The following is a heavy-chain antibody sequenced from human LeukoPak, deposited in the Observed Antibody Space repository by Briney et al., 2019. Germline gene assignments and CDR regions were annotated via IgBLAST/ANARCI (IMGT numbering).Heavy chain of an antibody. Sequence: NPSETLPLTCNVSGGSISSSYWSWIRQPPGKGLEWIGYIYYSGSTNYNPSLKSRVTISVDTSKNQFSLKLSSVTAADTAVYYCARLLHYYDSSGYPDYWGQGTLVTVSS. D-gene: IGHD3-22*01. J-gene: IGHJ4*02. CDR2: IYYSGST. CDR3: ARLLHYYDSSGYPDY. CDR1: GGSISSSY. V-gene: IGHV4-59*08.